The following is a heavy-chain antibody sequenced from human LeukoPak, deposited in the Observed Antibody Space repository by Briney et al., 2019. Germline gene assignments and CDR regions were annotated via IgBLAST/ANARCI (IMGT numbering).Heavy chain of an antibody. Sequence: ASVKVSCKASGYTFTSYYMHWVRQAPGQGLEWMGIINPSGGSTSYAQKFQGRVTMTRDTSTSTVYMELSSLRSGDTAVYYCARERGDDIVVVPAAPGMDVWGKGTTVTVSS. CDR3: ARERGDDIVVVPAAPGMDV. CDR2: INPSGGST. J-gene: IGHJ6*04. D-gene: IGHD2-2*01. CDR1: GYTFTSYY. V-gene: IGHV1-46*01.